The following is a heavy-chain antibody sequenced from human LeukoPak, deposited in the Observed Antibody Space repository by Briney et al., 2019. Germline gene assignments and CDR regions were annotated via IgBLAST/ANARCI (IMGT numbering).Heavy chain of an antibody. D-gene: IGHD3-22*01. V-gene: IGHV4-31*03. CDR3: ARGMNYDSSGYYTPEYYFDY. J-gene: IGHJ4*02. Sequence: SQTLSLTCTVSGGSISSGGYYWSWVRQHPGKGLEWIGYIYYSGSTYYNPSLKSRVTISVDTSKNQFSLKLSSVTAADTAVYYCARGMNYDSSGYYTPEYYFDYWGQGTLVTVSS. CDR1: GGSISSGGYY. CDR2: IYYSGST.